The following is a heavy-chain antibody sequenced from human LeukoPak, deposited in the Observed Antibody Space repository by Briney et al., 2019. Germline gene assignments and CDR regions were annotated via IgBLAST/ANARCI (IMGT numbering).Heavy chain of an antibody. CDR3: ARGFYDSSGYYYALDP. V-gene: IGHV4-59*01. Sequence: KPSETLSLTCTVSGGSISSYYWSWIRQPPGKGLEWIGYIHDSGSTNYNPSLKSRVTISLDTSKNQFSLKLSSVTAADTAVYYCARGFYDSSGYYYALDPWGQGTLVTVSS. CDR1: GGSISSYY. D-gene: IGHD3-22*01. CDR2: IHDSGST. J-gene: IGHJ5*02.